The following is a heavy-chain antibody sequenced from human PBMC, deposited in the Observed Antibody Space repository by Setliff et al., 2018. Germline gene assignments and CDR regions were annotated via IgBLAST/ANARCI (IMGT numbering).Heavy chain of an antibody. CDR2: IYSGGIT. V-gene: IGHV4-59*08. J-gene: IGHJ3*01. Sequence: SETLSLTCTVSGGSITNFYWNWIRQSPGKGLEWIGYIYSGGITNYNPSLKSRLTMSVDTSKNQFSLHLSSMTAADTAVYYCARQPPLNWAIPFDLWGQGKRVTVS. CDR1: GGSITNFY. CDR3: ARQPPLNWAIPFDL. D-gene: IGHD7-27*01.